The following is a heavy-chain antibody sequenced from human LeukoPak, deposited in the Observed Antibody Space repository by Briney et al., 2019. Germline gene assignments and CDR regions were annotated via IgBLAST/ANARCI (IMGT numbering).Heavy chain of an antibody. CDR1: GGSVRGRDYF. J-gene: IGHJ3*02. CDR2: IYYSGNT. CDR3: ARSNIGEDAFDI. D-gene: IGHD2/OR15-2a*01. Sequence: PSETLSLTCSVSGGSVRGRDYFWGWIRQAPGKGLEWIANIYYSGNTFYNPCLKSRVSIFVESSKNHLSLNFTSVTAADTAVYYCARSNIGEDAFDIWGQGTMVTVSS. V-gene: IGHV4-39*02.